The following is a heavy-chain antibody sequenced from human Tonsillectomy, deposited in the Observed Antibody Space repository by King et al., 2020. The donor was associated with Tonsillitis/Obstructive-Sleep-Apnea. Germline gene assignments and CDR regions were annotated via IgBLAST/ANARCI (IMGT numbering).Heavy chain of an antibody. J-gene: IGHJ4*02. CDR3: ASEPNCTGGLCYVTVDY. CDR1: GYTFSNYA. V-gene: IGHV3-30*01. D-gene: IGHD2-8*02. CDR2: VSYDGNDK. Sequence: VQLVESGGGVVQPGRSLKLSCAASGYTFSNYAMHWVRQAPGKGLEWVAVVSYDGNDKYYADSVKGRFTISRDNSKNTLNLQMNSLRAEDTAVYYCASEPNCTGGLCYVTVDYWGQGTLVTVSS.